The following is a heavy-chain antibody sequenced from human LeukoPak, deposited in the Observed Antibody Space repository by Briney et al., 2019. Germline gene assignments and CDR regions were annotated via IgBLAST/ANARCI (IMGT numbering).Heavy chain of an antibody. J-gene: IGHJ4*02. CDR2: IYYSGST. CDR3: ARGTEHIVVVTAKYFDY. D-gene: IGHD2-21*02. Sequence: SETLSLTCTVSGGSISSYYWSWIRQPPGKGLEWIGYIYYSGSTNYNPSLKSRVTISVDTSKNQFSLKLSSVTAADTAVYYCARGTEHIVVVTAKYFDYWGQGTLVTVSS. CDR1: GGSISSYY. V-gene: IGHV4-59*08.